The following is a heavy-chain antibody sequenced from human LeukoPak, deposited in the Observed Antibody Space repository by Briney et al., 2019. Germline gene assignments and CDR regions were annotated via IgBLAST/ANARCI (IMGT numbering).Heavy chain of an antibody. J-gene: IGHJ6*04. CDR2: INHSGST. CDR3: AREAYSSSWGYGMDV. Sequence: SDTLSLTCADYGGSFSGYYWSWIRQPPGKGLEWIGEINHSGSTNYNPSLKSRVTISVDTSKNQFSLKLSSVTAADTAVYYCAREAYSSSWGYGMDVWGKGTTVTVSS. CDR1: GGSFSGYY. V-gene: IGHV4-34*01. D-gene: IGHD6-13*01.